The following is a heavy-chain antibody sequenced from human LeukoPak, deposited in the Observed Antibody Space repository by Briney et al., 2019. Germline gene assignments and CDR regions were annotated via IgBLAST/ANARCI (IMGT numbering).Heavy chain of an antibody. CDR1: GFTFSVSW. CDR2: IKYDGNEK. Sequence: GGSLRLSCAASGFTFSVSWMSWVRQAPGKGLEWVANIKYDGNEKYYVDSVKGRFTISRDNAKNSLYLQMNSLRAEDTAVYYCAREGRSNPAIGVDWGQGTLVTVSS. V-gene: IGHV3-7*01. CDR3: AREGRSNPAIGVD. D-gene: IGHD6-19*01. J-gene: IGHJ4*02.